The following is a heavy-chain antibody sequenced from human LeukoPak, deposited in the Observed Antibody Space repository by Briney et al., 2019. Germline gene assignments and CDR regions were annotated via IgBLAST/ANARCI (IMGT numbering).Heavy chain of an antibody. CDR2: TYYRSKWYS. D-gene: IGHD6-6*01. Sequence: SQTLSLTCAISGDSVSSNSAAWNWIRQSPSRGLEWLGRTYYRSKWYSDYAVSVRSRITINPDTTKNQFSLQLNSVTPEDTAVYYCARESIAARPYWYFDLWGRGTLVTVSS. CDR1: GDSVSSNSAA. V-gene: IGHV6-1*01. J-gene: IGHJ2*01. CDR3: ARESIAARPYWYFDL.